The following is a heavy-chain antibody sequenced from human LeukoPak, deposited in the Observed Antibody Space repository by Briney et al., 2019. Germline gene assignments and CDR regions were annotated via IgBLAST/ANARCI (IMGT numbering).Heavy chain of an antibody. CDR3: ARDGAHKNHYYSYYYMDV. Sequence: SETLSLTCTVSGGSISSYYWNWIRQPPGKGLEWIGYIYYSGSTNYNPSLKSRVTISLDTSKNQFSLKLSSVSAADTAVYYCARDGAHKNHYYSYYYMDVWGKGTTVTVSS. V-gene: IGHV4-59*01. J-gene: IGHJ6*03. CDR2: IYYSGST. D-gene: IGHD3-16*01. CDR1: GGSISSYY.